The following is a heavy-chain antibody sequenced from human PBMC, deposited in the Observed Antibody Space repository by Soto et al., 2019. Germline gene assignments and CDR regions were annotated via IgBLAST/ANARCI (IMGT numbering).Heavy chain of an antibody. CDR1: GGSISSSSS. Sequence: HLQESGPGLVRPSETLSLTCAVSGGSISSSSSWTWVRQSPEKGLEWIGEFYHAGSPDYNPSFQSRVTIILDKSKKHFSLRLTSVTAADTAVYYCARGSSFRGDFDIGGQGTTVTVSS. CDR2: FYHAGSP. CDR3: ARGSSFRGDFDI. D-gene: IGHD2-21*01. V-gene: IGHV4-4*02. J-gene: IGHJ3*02.